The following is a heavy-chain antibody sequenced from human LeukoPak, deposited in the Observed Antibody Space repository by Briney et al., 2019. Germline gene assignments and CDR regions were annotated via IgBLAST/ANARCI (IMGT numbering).Heavy chain of an antibody. J-gene: IGHJ4*02. CDR2: INHSGST. D-gene: IGHD4-17*01. CDR3: ARARSDYGDYVFDY. CDR1: GGSFSGYY. Sequence: PSETLSLTCAVYGGSFSGYYWSWTRQPPGKGLEWIGEINHSGSTNYNPSLKSRVTISVDTSKNQFSLKLSSVTAADTAVYYCARARSDYGDYVFDYWGQGTLVTVSS. V-gene: IGHV4-34*01.